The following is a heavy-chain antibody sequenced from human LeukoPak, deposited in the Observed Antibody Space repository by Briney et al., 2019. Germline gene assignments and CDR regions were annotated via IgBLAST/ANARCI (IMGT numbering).Heavy chain of an antibody. CDR3: ARDPWGNYYDSSGYRDAFDI. CDR1: GYTFTSYY. Sequence: ASVKVSCKASGYTFTSYYMHWVRQAPGQGLEWMGIINPSGGSTSYAQKFQGRVTMTRDTSTSTVYMELSSLRSEDTAVYYCARDPWGNYYDSSGYRDAFDIWGQGTMVTVSS. V-gene: IGHV1-46*01. D-gene: IGHD3-22*01. J-gene: IGHJ3*02. CDR2: INPSGGST.